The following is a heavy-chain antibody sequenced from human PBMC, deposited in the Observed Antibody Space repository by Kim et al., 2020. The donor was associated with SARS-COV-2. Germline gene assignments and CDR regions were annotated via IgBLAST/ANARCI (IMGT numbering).Heavy chain of an antibody. D-gene: IGHD1-7*01. Sequence: ASVKVSCKVSGYTLTELSMHWVRQAPGKGLEWMGGFDPEDGETIYAQKFQGRVTMTEDTSTDTAYMELSSLRSEDTAVYYCATELELRKKNAFDIWGQGTMVTVSS. J-gene: IGHJ3*02. CDR1: GYTLTELS. V-gene: IGHV1-24*01. CDR2: FDPEDGET. CDR3: ATELELRKKNAFDI.